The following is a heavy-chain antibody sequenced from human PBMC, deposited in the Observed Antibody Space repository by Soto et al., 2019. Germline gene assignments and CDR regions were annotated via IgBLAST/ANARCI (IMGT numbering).Heavy chain of an antibody. CDR3: GTEFALYGARGSFLDC. V-gene: IGHV6-1*01. CDR1: RDSVSGSSAA. Sequence: SQTLSLTCAVSRDSVSGSSAAWKWIRQSPSRGLEWIGRTYYSSKWFNDYAVSVKSRITVTPDTSKNQFALHLNSVTPEYTAVYYCGTEFALYGARGSFLDCWGQRAPGTACS. CDR2: TYYSSKWFN. D-gene: IGHD3-10*01. J-gene: IGHJ4*03.